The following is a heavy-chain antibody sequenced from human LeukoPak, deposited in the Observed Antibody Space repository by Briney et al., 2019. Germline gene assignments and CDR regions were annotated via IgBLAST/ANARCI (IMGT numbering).Heavy chain of an antibody. Sequence: SETLSLTCAVSGGSISSSNWWSWVRQPPGRGLEWIGEIYHSGSTNYNPSLKSRLTMSVDTSKNQFSLKLSSVTAADTAVYYCARGQLGSGMDDPWGQGTLVTVSS. CDR2: IYHSGST. J-gene: IGHJ5*02. CDR1: GGSISSSNW. V-gene: IGHV4-4*02. D-gene: IGHD3-10*01. CDR3: ARGQLGSGMDDP.